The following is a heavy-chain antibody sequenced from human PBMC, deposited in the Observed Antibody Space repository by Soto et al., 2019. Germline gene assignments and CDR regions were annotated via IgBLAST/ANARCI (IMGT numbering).Heavy chain of an antibody. D-gene: IGHD4-17*01. Sequence: PGGSLRLSCAASGFTVSSNYMSWVRQAPGKGLEWVSVIYSGGSTYYADSVKGRFTISRDNSKNTLYLQMNSLRAEDTAVYYCAREFHGDYSMDVWGQGTTVTVSS. V-gene: IGHV3-53*01. J-gene: IGHJ6*02. CDR1: GFTVSSNY. CDR2: IYSGGST. CDR3: AREFHGDYSMDV.